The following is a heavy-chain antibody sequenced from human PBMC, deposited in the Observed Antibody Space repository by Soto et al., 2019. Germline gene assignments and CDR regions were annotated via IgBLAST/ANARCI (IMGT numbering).Heavy chain of an antibody. D-gene: IGHD3-3*01. CDR3: ARGGYEFWSGYSAGYYFDY. CDR1: GGSISSYY. CDR2: IYYSGST. V-gene: IGHV4-59*01. J-gene: IGHJ4*02. Sequence: SETLSLTCTVSGGSISSYYWSWIRQPPGKGLEWIGYIYYSGSTNYNPSLKSRVTISVDTSKNQFSLKLSSVTAADTAVYYCARGGYEFWSGYSAGYYFDYWGQGTLVTVSS.